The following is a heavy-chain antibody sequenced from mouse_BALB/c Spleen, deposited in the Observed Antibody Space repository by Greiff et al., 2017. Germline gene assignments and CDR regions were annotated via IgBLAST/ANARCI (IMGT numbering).Heavy chain of an antibody. J-gene: IGHJ1*01. D-gene: IGHD1-2*01. CDR3: ARGTSSSYWYFDG. CDR1: GFTFSSFG. Sequence: EVQLVESGGGLVQPGGSRKLSCSASGFTFSSFGMHWVRQAPEKGLEWVAYISSGSSNIYYADTVKGRFTISRDNPKNTLFLQMTSLRSEDTAMYYCARGTSSSYWYFDGWGAGTTVTVSS. V-gene: IGHV5-17*02. CDR2: ISSGSSNI.